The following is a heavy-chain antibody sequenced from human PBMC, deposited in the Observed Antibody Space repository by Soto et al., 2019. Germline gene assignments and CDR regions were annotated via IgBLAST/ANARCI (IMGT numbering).Heavy chain of an antibody. D-gene: IGHD1-26*01. J-gene: IGHJ4*02. Sequence: QITLKESGPTLVKPTQTLTLTCTFSGVSLRTSGVGVGWIRQPPGKALEWLAIIYWDDDKRYSPSLKNRLTITKDTSKSQVVLTMTHMDPVDTGTYYWAHSPYVSYAFDFDCWGQGTLVTVSS. CDR2: IYWDDDK. CDR3: AHSPYVSYAFDFDC. V-gene: IGHV2-5*02. CDR1: GVSLRTSGVG.